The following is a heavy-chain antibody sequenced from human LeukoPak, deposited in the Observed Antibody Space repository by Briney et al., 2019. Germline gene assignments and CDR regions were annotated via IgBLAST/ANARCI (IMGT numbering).Heavy chain of an antibody. CDR1: GFTFSSYS. V-gene: IGHV3-21*04. CDR3: AKGYYGSGSYGWFDP. J-gene: IGHJ5*02. D-gene: IGHD3-10*01. CDR2: ISSSSSYI. Sequence: GGSLRLSCAASGFTFSSYSMNWVRQAPGKGLEWVSSISSSSSYIYYADSVKGRFTISRDNSKNTLYLQMNSLRAEDTAVYYCAKGYYGSGSYGWFDPWGQGILVTVSS.